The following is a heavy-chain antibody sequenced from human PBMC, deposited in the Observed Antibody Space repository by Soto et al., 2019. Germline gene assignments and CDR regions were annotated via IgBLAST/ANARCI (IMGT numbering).Heavy chain of an antibody. V-gene: IGHV1-2*04. Sequence: ASVKVSCKASGYTFTGYYMHLVRQAPGQGLEWMGWINPNSGGTNYAQKFQGWVTMTRDTSISTAYMELSRLRSDDTAVYYCARVEYSSSSAYFDYWGQGTLVTVSS. CDR3: ARVEYSSSSAYFDY. CDR2: INPNSGGT. J-gene: IGHJ4*02. CDR1: GYTFTGYY. D-gene: IGHD6-6*01.